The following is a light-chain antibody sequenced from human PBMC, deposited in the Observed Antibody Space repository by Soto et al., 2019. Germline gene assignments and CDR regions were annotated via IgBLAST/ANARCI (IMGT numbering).Light chain of an antibody. V-gene: IGLV2-11*01. J-gene: IGLJ2*01. CDR2: DVS. CDR1: SSDVGGYNY. CDR3: CSYAGSYTVL. Sequence: QSVLTQPRSVSGSPGQSVTISCTGTSSDVGGYNYVSWYQQHPGKAPKVMIYDVSKRPSGVPDRFSGSKSGNTASLTISGLQAGDEADYYCCSYAGSYTVLFGGGTQLTVL.